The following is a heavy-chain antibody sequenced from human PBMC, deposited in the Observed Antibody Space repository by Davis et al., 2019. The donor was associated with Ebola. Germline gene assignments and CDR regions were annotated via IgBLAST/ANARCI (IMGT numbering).Heavy chain of an antibody. Sequence: AASVKVSCKASGYTFTGYPMHWVRQAPGQRLEWMGWINAGNGNTKYSQKFQGRVTITRDTSASTAYMELSSLRSEDTAVYYCARAGITMIVVVTGRFDPWGQGTLVTVSS. D-gene: IGHD3-22*01. CDR1: GYTFTGYP. CDR2: INAGNGNT. J-gene: IGHJ5*02. V-gene: IGHV1-3*01. CDR3: ARAGITMIVVVTGRFDP.